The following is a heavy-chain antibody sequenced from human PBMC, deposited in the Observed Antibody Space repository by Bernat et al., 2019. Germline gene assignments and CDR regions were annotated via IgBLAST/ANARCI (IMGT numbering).Heavy chain of an antibody. CDR1: GFTFSTYW. CDR3: ARDPDYGGYSYFES. CDR2: ISGDGSRK. J-gene: IGHJ4*02. D-gene: IGHD4-23*01. Sequence: EVQLVESGGGLVQPGGSLRLSCAASGFTFSTYWMHWVRQVSGKGLEWVSRISGDGSRKTYADSVKGRFTISRDNAKNTLSLQMNSLRAEDTAVYYCARDPDYGGYSYFESWGQGTLVTVSS. V-gene: IGHV3-74*01.